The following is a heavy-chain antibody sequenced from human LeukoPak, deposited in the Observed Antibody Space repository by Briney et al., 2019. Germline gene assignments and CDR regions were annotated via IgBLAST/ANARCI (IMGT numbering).Heavy chain of an antibody. V-gene: IGHV3-53*03. J-gene: IGHJ4*02. Sequence: ETLSLTCTVSGGSISSSSYYWGWIRQPPGKGLEWVSVIYSGGSTYYADSVKGRFTISRDNSKNTLYLQMNSLRAEDTAVYFCVKDTGGPHFYDYWGQGTLVTVSS. CDR3: VKDTGGPHFYDY. D-gene: IGHD3-10*01. CDR1: GGSISSSSYY. CDR2: IYSGGST.